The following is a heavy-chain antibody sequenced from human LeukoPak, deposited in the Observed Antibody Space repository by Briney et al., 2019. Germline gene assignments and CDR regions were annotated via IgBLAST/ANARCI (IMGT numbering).Heavy chain of an antibody. V-gene: IGHV1-69*06. Sequence: WASVKVSCKASGYTFTSYGISWVRQAPGQGLEWMGGIIPIFGTANYAQKFQGRVTITADKSTSTAYMELSSLRSEDTAVYYCARLIVATIFAFDIWGQGTMVTVSS. CDR3: ARLIVATIFAFDI. CDR1: GYTFTSYG. CDR2: IIPIFGTA. D-gene: IGHD5-12*01. J-gene: IGHJ3*02.